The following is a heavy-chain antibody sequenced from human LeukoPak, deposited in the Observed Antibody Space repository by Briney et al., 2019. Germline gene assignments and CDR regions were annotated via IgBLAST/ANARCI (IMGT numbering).Heavy chain of an antibody. J-gene: IGHJ4*02. CDR1: GYTFTSYG. V-gene: IGHV1-18*04. CDR2: ISAYNGNT. D-gene: IGHD3-22*01. CDR3: AREGYYDSSGYYPPAYYFDY. Sequence: ASVKVSCTASGYTFTSYGISWVRQAPGQGLEWMGWISAYNGNTNYAQKLQGRVTMTTDTSTSTAYMELSSLRSEDTAVYYCAREGYYDSSGYYPPAYYFDYWGQGTLVTVSS.